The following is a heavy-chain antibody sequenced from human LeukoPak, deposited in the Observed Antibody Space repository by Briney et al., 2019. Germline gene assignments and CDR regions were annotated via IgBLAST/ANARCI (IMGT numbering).Heavy chain of an antibody. J-gene: IGHJ4*02. CDR3: AKTTNPRLDSSSSDY. CDR1: GFSFSSYA. Sequence: GGSLRLSCAASGFSFSSYAMDWVRQAPGKGLEWVANIKQDGSEKYYVDSVKGRFAVSRDNAKNSLYLQMNSLTAEDTAVYYCAKTTNPRLDSSSSDYWGQGTLVTVSS. D-gene: IGHD6-6*01. V-gene: IGHV3-7*01. CDR2: IKQDGSEK.